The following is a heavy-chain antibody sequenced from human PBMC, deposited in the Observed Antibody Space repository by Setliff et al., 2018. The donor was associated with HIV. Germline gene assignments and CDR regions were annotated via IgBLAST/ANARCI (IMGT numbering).Heavy chain of an antibody. V-gene: IGHV1-18*01. J-gene: IGHJ4*02. D-gene: IGHD3-16*01. CDR1: GYTFTNYG. CDR2: ISGYNGDT. CDR3: AREALPTSDYHTFDS. Sequence: GASVKVSCKASGYTFTNYGISWVRQAPGQGLEWMGWISGYNGDTNYAQKVQGRVTMTIDTPTTTAYMELRRLRSDDTAVYYCAREALPTSDYHTFDSWGQGSLGTVS.